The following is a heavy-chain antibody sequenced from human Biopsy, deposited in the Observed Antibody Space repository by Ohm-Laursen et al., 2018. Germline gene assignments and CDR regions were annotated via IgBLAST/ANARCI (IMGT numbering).Heavy chain of an antibody. CDR1: SYTFTDYN. D-gene: IGHD2-8*01. CDR2: INCKTGAT. Sequence: SVKVSCKASSYTFTDYNIHWMRQAPGQGLEWLGYINCKTGATNYAQKFQGTVTMTSATSISTAYLALGSLRSADTAIYYCARDPLNGHKHFDYWGQGSLVTVSS. V-gene: IGHV1-2*02. CDR3: ARDPLNGHKHFDY. J-gene: IGHJ4*02.